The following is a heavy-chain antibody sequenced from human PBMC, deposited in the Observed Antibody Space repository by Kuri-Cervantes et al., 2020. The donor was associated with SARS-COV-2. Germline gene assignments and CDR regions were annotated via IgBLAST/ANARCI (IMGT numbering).Heavy chain of an antibody. CDR2: ISYDGSNK. D-gene: IGHD6-6*01. Sequence: LSLTCAASGFTFSSYAMHWVRQAPGKGLEWVAVISYDGSNKYYADSVKGRFTISRDNSKNTLYLQMNSLRAEDTAVYYCARGPSSSSFAGAKSRNDYWGQGTLVTVSS. CDR1: GFTFSSYA. V-gene: IGHV3-30-3*01. CDR3: ARGPSSSSFAGAKSRNDY. J-gene: IGHJ4*02.